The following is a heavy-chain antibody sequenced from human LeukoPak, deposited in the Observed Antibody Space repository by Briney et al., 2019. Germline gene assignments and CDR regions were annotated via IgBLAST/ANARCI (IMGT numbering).Heavy chain of an antibody. D-gene: IGHD3-9*01. Sequence: GGSLRLSCAASGFTFSSYSMNWVRQAPGKGLEWVAVISYDGSNKYYADSVKGRFTISRDNSKNTLYLQMNSLRAEDTAVYYCAREYYDILTGPLNYWGQGTLVTVSS. CDR3: AREYYDILTGPLNY. V-gene: IGHV3-30*05. CDR1: GFTFSSYS. J-gene: IGHJ4*02. CDR2: ISYDGSNK.